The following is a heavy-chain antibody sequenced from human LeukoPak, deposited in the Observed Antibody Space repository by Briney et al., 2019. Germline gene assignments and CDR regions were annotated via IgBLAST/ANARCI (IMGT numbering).Heavy chain of an antibody. CDR1: GFTFSSYA. CDR3: AKDLIFGVVITYFDY. Sequence: GGSLRLSCAASGFTFSSYAMSWVRQAPGKGLEWVSAISGSGGSTYYADSVKGRFTISRDNSKNTLYLQMNSLRAEDTAVYYCAKDLIFGVVITYFDYWGQGTLVTVSS. CDR2: ISGSGGST. D-gene: IGHD3-3*01. J-gene: IGHJ4*02. V-gene: IGHV3-23*01.